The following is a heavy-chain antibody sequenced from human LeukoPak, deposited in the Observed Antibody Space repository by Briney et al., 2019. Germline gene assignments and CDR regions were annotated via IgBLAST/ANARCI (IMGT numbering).Heavy chain of an antibody. D-gene: IGHD5-18*01. J-gene: IGHJ4*02. Sequence: GGSLRLSCAASGFTFSSYAMSWVREAPGKGLEWVLVNRSRCGSKYLAYTVKGRFTISKDNSKNPLLLQMNSLRARDTAVYYCAKDPTTGRSYGYYFDYWGQGTLVTVSS. CDR3: AKDPTTGRSYGYYFDY. CDR1: GFTFSSYA. CDR2: NRSRCGSK. V-gene: IGHV3-23*01.